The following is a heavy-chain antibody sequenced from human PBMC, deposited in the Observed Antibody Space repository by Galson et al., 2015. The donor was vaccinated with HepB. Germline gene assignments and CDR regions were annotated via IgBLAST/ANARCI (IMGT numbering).Heavy chain of an antibody. CDR1: GGTFRSYT. CDR2: IIPILDIA. Sequence: SVKVSCKASGGTFRSYTISWVRQAPGQGLEWMGRIIPILDIANYAQKFQGRVTITADKSTSTAYMELSSLRSEDTAVYYCARAGVDTAMATRVTAGWGQGTLVTVSS. CDR3: ARAGVDTAMATRVTAG. D-gene: IGHD5-18*01. J-gene: IGHJ4*02. V-gene: IGHV1-69*02.